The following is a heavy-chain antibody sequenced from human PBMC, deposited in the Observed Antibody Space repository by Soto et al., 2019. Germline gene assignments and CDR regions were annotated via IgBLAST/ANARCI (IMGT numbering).Heavy chain of an antibody. CDR2: ITRDSNHI. J-gene: IGHJ4*02. V-gene: IGHV3-21*01. CDR1: GFTFTAYT. D-gene: IGHD1-26*01. Sequence: GGSLRLSCAASGFTFTAYTIDWVRQAPGKGLEWVASITRDSNHIYFADSVKGRFTLSRDNAKNSVYLQMNSLRAEDTAIYFCARPFIVGSTTLGYWGQGTLVTVSS. CDR3: ARPFIVGSTTLGY.